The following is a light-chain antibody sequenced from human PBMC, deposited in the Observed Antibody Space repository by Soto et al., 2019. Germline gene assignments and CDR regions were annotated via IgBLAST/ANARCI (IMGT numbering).Light chain of an antibody. J-gene: IGLJ2*01. CDR1: SSDVGDYFY. CDR3: TSYTSSSTLVV. Sequence: QSALTQPASVSGSPGQSNTISCTGTSSDVGDYFYVSWYQQLPGKAPKLMIYDVTNRPSGVSNRFSGSKSGNTASLTISGLQAEDEADYYCTSYTSSSTLVVFGGGTKLTVL. V-gene: IGLV2-14*01. CDR2: DVT.